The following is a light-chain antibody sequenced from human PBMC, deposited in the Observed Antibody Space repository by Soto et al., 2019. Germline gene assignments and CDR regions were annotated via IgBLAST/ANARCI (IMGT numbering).Light chain of an antibody. CDR2: SNN. Sequence: QSVLTQPPSASGTPRQRGTISCSGSSSNIGSNTVNWYQQLPGTAPKLLIYSNNQRPSGVPDRFSGSKSGTSASLAISGLQSEDEADYYCAAWDDSLNVYVFGTGTKVTVL. CDR3: AAWDDSLNVYV. CDR1: SSNIGSNT. J-gene: IGLJ1*01. V-gene: IGLV1-44*01.